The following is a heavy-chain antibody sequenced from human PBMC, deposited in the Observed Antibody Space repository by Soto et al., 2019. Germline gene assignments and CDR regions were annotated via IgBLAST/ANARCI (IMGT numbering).Heavy chain of an antibody. D-gene: IGHD2-2*01. CDR2: IYYSGST. CDR1: GGSISSGGYY. V-gene: IGHV4-31*03. Sequence: QVQLQESGPGLVKPSQTLSLTCTVSGGSISSGGYYWNWIRQHPGKGLERIGYIYYSGSTYYNPSLKSRVTISVDTSKNQFSLKLSSVTAADTAVYYCASQAEYCSSTSCYGGGFDYWGQGTLVTVSS. CDR3: ASQAEYCSSTSCYGGGFDY. J-gene: IGHJ4*02.